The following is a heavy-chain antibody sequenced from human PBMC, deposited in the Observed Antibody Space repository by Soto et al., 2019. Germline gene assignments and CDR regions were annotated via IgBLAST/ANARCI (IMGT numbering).Heavy chain of an antibody. Sequence: SETLSLTCAVSGGSISSGGYSWSWIRQPPGKGLEWIGYIYHSGSTYYNPSLKSRVTISVDRSKNQFSLQLNSVTPEDTAVYYCARGGPNWNYGGHWFDPWGQGTLVTVSS. CDR1: GGSISSGGYS. D-gene: IGHD1-7*01. V-gene: IGHV4-30-2*01. CDR3: ARGGPNWNYGGHWFDP. CDR2: IYHSGST. J-gene: IGHJ5*02.